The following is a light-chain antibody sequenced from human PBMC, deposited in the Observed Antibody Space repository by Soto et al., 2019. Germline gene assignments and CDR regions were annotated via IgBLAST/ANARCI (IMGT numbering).Light chain of an antibody. CDR2: SNN. CDR1: SSNIGTGFD. Sequence: QSVLTQPPSVSGAPGQRVTISCTGSSSNIGTGFDVHWYQQLPGSAPKLLIYSNNNRPSGVPDRFSVSRSATSASLAITGLQAADGADYYGQSYDSTLSAYVFGTATKVTVL. J-gene: IGLJ1*01. V-gene: IGLV1-40*01. CDR3: QSYDSTLSAYV.